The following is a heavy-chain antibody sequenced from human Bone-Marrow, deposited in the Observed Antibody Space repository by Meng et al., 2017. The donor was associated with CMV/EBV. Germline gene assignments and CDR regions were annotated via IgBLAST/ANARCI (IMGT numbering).Heavy chain of an antibody. CDR3: ARDRGYSNRGANWFDP. Sequence: GGSLRLSCAASGFTFDDYGMSWVRQAPGKGLEWVSGINWNGGSTGYADSVKGRFTISRDNAKNSLYLQMNSLRAEDTALYHCARDRGYSNRGANWFDPWGQGTRVTGSS. V-gene: IGHV3-20*01. J-gene: IGHJ5*02. CDR1: GFTFDDYG. CDR2: INWNGGST. D-gene: IGHD4-11*01.